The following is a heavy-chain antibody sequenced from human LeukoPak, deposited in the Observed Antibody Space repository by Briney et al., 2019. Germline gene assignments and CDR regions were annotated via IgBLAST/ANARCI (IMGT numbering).Heavy chain of an antibody. V-gene: IGHV3-53*01. CDR3: ARGVEPLAANTLAY. Sequence: GGSLRLSCTASGFTVITNDMTWVRQAPGKGLEWVSVLYSDGNTKYADSVQGRFTISGDNSKNTLYLEMNSLSPDDTAVYYCARGVEPLAANTLAYWGQGTLVTVSS. CDR1: GFTVITND. CDR2: LYSDGNT. D-gene: IGHD1-14*01. J-gene: IGHJ4*02.